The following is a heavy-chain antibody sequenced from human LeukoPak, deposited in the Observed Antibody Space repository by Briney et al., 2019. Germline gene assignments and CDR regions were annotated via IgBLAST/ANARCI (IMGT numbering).Heavy chain of an antibody. CDR1: GFTVSSNY. D-gene: IGHD3-10*01. CDR2: IYSSGST. J-gene: IGHJ4*02. Sequence: GGSLRLSCAASGFTVSSNYMIWVRQAPGKGLEWVSAIYSSGSTYYADSVKGRFTISRDNSKNTLYLQMTSLRAEDTAVYYCARSRTTMVRGSPNWSFDYWGQGILVTVSS. V-gene: IGHV3-53*01. CDR3: ARSRTTMVRGSPNWSFDY.